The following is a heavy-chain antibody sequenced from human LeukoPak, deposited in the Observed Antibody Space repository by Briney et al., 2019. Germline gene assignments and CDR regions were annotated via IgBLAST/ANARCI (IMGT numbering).Heavy chain of an antibody. D-gene: IGHD2-2*01. CDR3: ARDLTSSLDYYYYGMDV. CDR1: GYTFTSYG. CDR2: ISAYNGNT. V-gene: IGHV1-18*01. Sequence: ASVKVSCKASGYTFTSYGITWFRQAPGQGLEWMGWISAYNGNTNYAQKLQGRVTMTTDTSTSTAYMELRSLRSDDTAVYYCARDLTSSLDYYYYGMDVWGQGTTVTVSS. J-gene: IGHJ6*02.